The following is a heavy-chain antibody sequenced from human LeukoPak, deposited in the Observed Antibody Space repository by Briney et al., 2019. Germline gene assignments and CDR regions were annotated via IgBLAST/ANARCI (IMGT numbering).Heavy chain of an antibody. CDR1: GGSISSYY. Sequence: PSETLSLTCTVSGGSISSYYWSWIRQPPGKGLEWIGYIYYSGSTNYNPSLKSRVTISVDTSKNQFSLKLSSVIAADTAVYYCARGYCSSCMDVWGQGTTVTVSS. J-gene: IGHJ6*02. CDR3: ARGYCSSCMDV. CDR2: IYYSGST. D-gene: IGHD2-15*01. V-gene: IGHV4-59*01.